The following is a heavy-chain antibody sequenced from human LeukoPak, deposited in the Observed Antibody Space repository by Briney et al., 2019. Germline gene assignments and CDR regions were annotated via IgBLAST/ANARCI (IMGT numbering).Heavy chain of an antibody. CDR3: ARGYDSSAEAFDI. Sequence: PGGSLRLSCAASGFTFNSYAMSWVRQAPGKGLEWVSGINWNGGSTGYADSVKGRFTISRDNAKNSLYLQMNSLRAEDTALYYCARGYDSSAEAFDIWGQGTMVTVSS. CDR2: INWNGGST. D-gene: IGHD3-22*01. CDR1: GFTFNSYA. J-gene: IGHJ3*02. V-gene: IGHV3-20*04.